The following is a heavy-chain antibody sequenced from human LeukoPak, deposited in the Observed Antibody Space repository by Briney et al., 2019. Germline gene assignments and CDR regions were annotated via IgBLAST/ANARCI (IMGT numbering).Heavy chain of an antibody. CDR3: ATASPYCSGDYCRLRFDY. CDR1: GFIFSKYW. CDR2: IKQDGSEK. J-gene: IGHJ4*02. Sequence: GGSLRLSCAASGFIFSKYWMSWVRQAPGKGLEWVANIKQDGSEKYYVDSVTGRFTISRDNAKNSLYLQMSSLRAEDTAVYYCATASPYCSGDYCRLRFDYWGQGTLVTVSS. D-gene: IGHD3-22*01. V-gene: IGHV3-7*03.